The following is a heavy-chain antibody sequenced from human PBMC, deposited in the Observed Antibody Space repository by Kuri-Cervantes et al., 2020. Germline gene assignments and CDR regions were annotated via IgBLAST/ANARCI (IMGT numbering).Heavy chain of an antibody. CDR3: ARGGKIVVVPAAMSGVWFDP. D-gene: IGHD2-2*01. J-gene: IGHJ5*02. CDR1: GGSLSDYS. CDR2: INHSGSI. V-gene: IGHV4-34*01. Sequence: SETLSLTCAVYGGSLSDYSCSWIRQAPGKGLEWIGEINHSGSINYNPSLKSRVTISEDTSKNQFSLRLSSVTAADTAVYYCARGGKIVVVPAAMSGVWFDPWGQGTLVTVSS.